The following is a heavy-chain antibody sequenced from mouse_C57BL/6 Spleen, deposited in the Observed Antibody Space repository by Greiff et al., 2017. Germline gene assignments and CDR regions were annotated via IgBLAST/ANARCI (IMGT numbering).Heavy chain of an antibody. CDR2: INPSNGGT. D-gene: IGHD3-2*02. CDR1: GYTFTSYW. J-gene: IGHJ3*01. CDR3: ARETAQAAWFAY. Sequence: QVHVKQPGTELVKPGASVKLSCKASGYTFTSYWMHWVKQRPGQGLEWIGNINPSNGGTNYNEKFKSKATLTVDKSSSTAYMQLSSLTSEDSAVYYCARETAQAAWFAYWGQGTLVTVSA. V-gene: IGHV1-53*01.